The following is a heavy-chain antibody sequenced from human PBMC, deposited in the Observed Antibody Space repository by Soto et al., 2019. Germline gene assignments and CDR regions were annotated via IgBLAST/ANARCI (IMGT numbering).Heavy chain of an antibody. CDR1: GFTFSSYW. CDR2: IKNDGSGT. Sequence: EVQLVESGGGLVQPGESLTLSCAASGFTFSSYWMHWVRQAPGKGLVWVSRIKNDGSGTYYADSGEARLTISRDNAKNSRSLQMKNLRVEATAGYCCARGDGDGYDGIGYVGRHWGQGTLVTVSA. V-gene: IGHV3-74*01. D-gene: IGHD3-22*01. J-gene: IGHJ4*02. CDR3: ARGDGDGYDGIGYVGRH.